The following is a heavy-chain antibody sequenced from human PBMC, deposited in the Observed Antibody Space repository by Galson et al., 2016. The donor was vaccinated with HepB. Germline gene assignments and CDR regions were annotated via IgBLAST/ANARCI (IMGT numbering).Heavy chain of an antibody. J-gene: IGHJ4*02. CDR1: GYSFTNYY. CDR3: ARDRGYYSHFDS. Sequence: SVKVSCKASGYSFTNYYIHWLRRAPGEGLEWVGIISPSGGSTGYAQKFQGRVTMTRDTSTSIVYMDLTSLRSEDTAVYYCARDRGYYSHFDSWGQGTLVTVSS. V-gene: IGHV1-46*01. D-gene: IGHD1-26*01. CDR2: ISPSGGST.